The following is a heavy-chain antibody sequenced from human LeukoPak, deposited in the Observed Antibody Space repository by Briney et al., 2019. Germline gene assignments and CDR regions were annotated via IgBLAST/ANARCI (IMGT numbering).Heavy chain of an antibody. J-gene: IGHJ4*02. CDR2: INHSGST. Sequence: PSETLSLTCAVYGGSFSGYYWSWIRQPPGKGLEWIGEINHSGSTNYNPSLKSRVTISVDTSKNQFSLKLSSVTAADTAVYYCARQRTSGYSYGYGYWGQGTLVTVSS. CDR1: GGSFSGYY. D-gene: IGHD5-18*01. CDR3: ARQRTSGYSYGYGY. V-gene: IGHV4-34*01.